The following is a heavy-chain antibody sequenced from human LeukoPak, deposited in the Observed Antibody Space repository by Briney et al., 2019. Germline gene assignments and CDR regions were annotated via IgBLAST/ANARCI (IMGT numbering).Heavy chain of an antibody. V-gene: IGHV3-23*01. CDR2: ISDSGGST. D-gene: IGHD6-13*01. CDR3: AKCRGSSWSDYFDY. J-gene: IGHJ4*02. Sequence: GGSLRLSCAVSGFILSRYAMSWVRQAPGKGLEWVSAISDSGGSTYYADSVKGRFTISRDNSRNTLYLQMNTLRAEDTAVYYCAKCRGSSWSDYFDYWGQGTLVTVSS. CDR1: GFILSRYA.